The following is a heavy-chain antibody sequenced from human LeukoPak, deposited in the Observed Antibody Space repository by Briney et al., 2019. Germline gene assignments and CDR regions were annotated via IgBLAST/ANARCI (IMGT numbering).Heavy chain of an antibody. J-gene: IGHJ4*02. V-gene: IGHV4-30-2*01. CDR1: GGSISSGGYY. CDR3: ARGSRTYDY. CDR2: INHSGST. Sequence: PSETLSLTCTVSGGSISSGGYYWSWIRQPPGKGLEWIGEINHSGSTNYNPSLKSRVTISVDTSKNQFSLKLSSVTAADTAVYYCARGSRTYDYWGQGTLVTVSS.